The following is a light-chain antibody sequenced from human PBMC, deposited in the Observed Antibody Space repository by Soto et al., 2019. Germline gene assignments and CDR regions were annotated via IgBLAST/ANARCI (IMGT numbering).Light chain of an antibody. CDR2: NTS. CDR3: QQYGSSLLT. CDR1: QSVSGSF. Sequence: EIVLTQSPGTLSLSPGERATLSCRASQSVSGSFLAWYQQKPGQAPRLLIYNTSSRATGIPDRFSGSGSGSDFTHTISRLELEDFAVYYCQQYGSSLLTFGGGTKVEIK. J-gene: IGKJ4*01. V-gene: IGKV3-20*01.